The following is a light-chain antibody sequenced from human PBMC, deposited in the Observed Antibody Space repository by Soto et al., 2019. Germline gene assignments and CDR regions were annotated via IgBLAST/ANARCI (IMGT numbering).Light chain of an antibody. V-gene: IGLV2-14*01. CDR1: SSDVGGYNY. CDR3: SSYTTSSFYV. J-gene: IGLJ1*01. Sequence: ALTQPASVSGSPGQSITISCTGTSSDVGGYNYVSWYQQHPGKAPKLMIYDVNNRPSGVSNRFSGSKSGNTASLTISGLQAEDEADYYCSSYTTSSFYVFATGTKLTVL. CDR2: DVN.